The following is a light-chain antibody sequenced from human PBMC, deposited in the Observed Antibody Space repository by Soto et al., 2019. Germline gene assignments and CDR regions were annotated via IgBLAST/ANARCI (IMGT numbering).Light chain of an antibody. J-gene: IGKJ4*01. CDR1: QGITNY. CDR2: AAF. Sequence: DIQLTQSPSFLSAPVGDRVTITCRASQGITNYLAWYQQKPGKAPKLLIYAAFTSQSGVPSRFSGSGSGAEFTLTISSLQPEDCATYYCQQLNSYPLTFGGGTKVDIK. CDR3: QQLNSYPLT. V-gene: IGKV1-9*01.